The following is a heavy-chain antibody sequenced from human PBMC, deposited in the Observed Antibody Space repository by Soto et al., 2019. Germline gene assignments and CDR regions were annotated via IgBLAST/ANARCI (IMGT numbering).Heavy chain of an antibody. CDR3: ARGSHLAALSIAARRFDY. Sequence: GGSLRLSCAASGFTFSSYSMNWVRQAPGKGLEWVSYISSSSSTIYYADSVKGRFTISRDKAKNSLYLQMNSLRAEDTAVYYCARGSHLAALSIAARRFDYWGQGTLVTVSS. V-gene: IGHV3-48*01. D-gene: IGHD6-6*01. CDR1: GFTFSSYS. J-gene: IGHJ4*02. CDR2: ISSSSSTI.